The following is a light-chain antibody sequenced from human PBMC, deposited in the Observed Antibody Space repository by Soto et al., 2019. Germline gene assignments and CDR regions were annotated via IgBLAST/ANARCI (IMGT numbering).Light chain of an antibody. V-gene: IGKV1-39*01. J-gene: IGKJ4*01. Sequence: DIQMTQSPSSLSASVGDRVTITCRASQSISNYLNWYQQKLGEAPKLLIYAASSLQSGVPSRFSGSGSGTDFTLTISGLQPADSASYFCQQSMSAPLTFGGGTKVEIK. CDR3: QQSMSAPLT. CDR1: QSISNY. CDR2: AAS.